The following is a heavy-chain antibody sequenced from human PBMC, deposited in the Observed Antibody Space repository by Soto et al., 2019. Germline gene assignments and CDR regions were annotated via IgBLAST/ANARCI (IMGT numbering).Heavy chain of an antibody. CDR2: INAGNGNT. D-gene: IGHD7-27*01. CDR3: ASPITGDVGGDYYFDY. V-gene: IGHV1-3*01. Sequence: ASVKVSCKASGYTFTSYAMHWVRQAPGQRLEWMGWINAGNGNTKYSQKFQGRVTITRDTSASTAYMELSSLRSEDTAVYYCASPITGDVGGDYYFDYWGQGTLVTVSS. CDR1: GYTFTSYA. J-gene: IGHJ4*02.